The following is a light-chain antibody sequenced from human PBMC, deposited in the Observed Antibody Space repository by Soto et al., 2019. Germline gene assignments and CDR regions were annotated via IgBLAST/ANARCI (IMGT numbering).Light chain of an antibody. J-gene: IGKJ4*01. V-gene: IGKV3-20*01. CDR3: QQYGRSPLT. CDR2: DAY. Sequence: EIVLTQYPGTLSLSPGERATLSCRASQSVSSSYLGWYQQKPGQAPRLLIYDAYSRATGIADRFSGSGSGTDFTLTISRLEPEDFAVYYCQQYGRSPLTFGGGTKVEIK. CDR1: QSVSSSY.